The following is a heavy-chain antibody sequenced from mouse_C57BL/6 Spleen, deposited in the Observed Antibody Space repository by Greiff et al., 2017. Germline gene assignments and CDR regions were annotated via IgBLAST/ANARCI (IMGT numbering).Heavy chain of an antibody. CDR2: IYPGSGNT. CDR1: GYSFTSYY. V-gene: IGHV1-66*01. Sequence: QVQLQQSGPELVKPGASVKISCKASGYSFTSYYIHWVKQRPGQGLEWIGWIYPGSGNTKYNEKFKGKATLTADTSSSTAYMQLSSLTSEDSAVYYCARDGLDGGFAYWGQGTLVTVSA. CDR3: ARDGLDGGFAY. J-gene: IGHJ3*01.